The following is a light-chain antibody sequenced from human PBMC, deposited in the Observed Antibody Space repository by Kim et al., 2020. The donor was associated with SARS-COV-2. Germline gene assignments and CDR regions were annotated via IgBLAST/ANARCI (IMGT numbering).Light chain of an antibody. J-gene: IGKJ4*01. Sequence: DIQMTQSPSTLSASVGDRVTITCRASRGISTWLAWYQQKPGKAPELLIYDASTLKSGVPSRFSGSASGTEFTLTINSLQPVDFATYYCQQYNGYSTFGGGTKVEI. CDR3: QQYNGYST. CDR2: DAS. V-gene: IGKV1-5*01. CDR1: RGISTW.